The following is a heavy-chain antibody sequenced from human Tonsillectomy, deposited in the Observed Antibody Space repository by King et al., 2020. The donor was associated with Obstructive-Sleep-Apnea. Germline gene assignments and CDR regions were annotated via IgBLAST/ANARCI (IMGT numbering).Heavy chain of an antibody. Sequence: QVQLQQWGAGLLKPSETLSLTCAVYGGSFSGYYWSWIRQPPGKGLEWIGEINHSGSTNYNPSLKSRVTISVDTSKNQFSLKLGSVTAADTAVYYCARGPRTGSGYYVVPYYYYGMDVWGQGTTVTVSS. CDR2: INHSGST. D-gene: IGHD3-22*01. CDR3: ARGPRTGSGYYVVPYYYYGMDV. CDR1: GGSFSGYY. J-gene: IGHJ6*02. V-gene: IGHV4-34*01.